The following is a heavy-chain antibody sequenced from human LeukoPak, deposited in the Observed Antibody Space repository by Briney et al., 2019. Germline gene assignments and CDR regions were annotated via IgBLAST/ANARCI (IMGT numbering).Heavy chain of an antibody. D-gene: IGHD5-12*01. CDR3: SIQTSGHVY. CDR2: ITDNGGTR. Sequence: GGSLRLSCAASGFTFSTFTMHWVRQAPGKGLEYVSGITDNGGTRNYANSVKGRFTISRDNSKNTLYLQMGGLRPDDMAVYYCSIQTSGHVYWGQGTLVTVSS. V-gene: IGHV3-64*01. J-gene: IGHJ4*02. CDR1: GFTFSTFT.